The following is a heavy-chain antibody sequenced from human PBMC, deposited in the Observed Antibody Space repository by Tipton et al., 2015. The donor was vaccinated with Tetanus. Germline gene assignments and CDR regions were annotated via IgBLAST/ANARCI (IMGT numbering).Heavy chain of an antibody. J-gene: IGHJ5*02. CDR1: GVTFRDYA. CDR2: ISVRGSHT. V-gene: IGHV3-23*01. Sequence: SLRLSCAASGVTFRDYAVHWVRQASGKGLEWVSGISVRGSHTYYADPVKGRFSISRDNSKNTVYLQMNSLRDEDTAVYYCAKDPASRGWFDPWGQGTLVSVSS. CDR3: AKDPASRGWFDP.